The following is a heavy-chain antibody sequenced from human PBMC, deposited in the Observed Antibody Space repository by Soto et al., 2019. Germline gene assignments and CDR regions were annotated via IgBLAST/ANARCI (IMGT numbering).Heavy chain of an antibody. V-gene: IGHV4-39*01. J-gene: IGHJ4*02. CDR1: GGSIFSSDYY. D-gene: IGHD2-15*01. Sequence: QLQLQESGPGLVKPSETLSLTCSVSGGSIFSSDYYWGWIRQAPGKGLEWIGSISYSGSTLHNPSIRRRVTISVDTPKSQFSLKLSSVTATDTAVYYCTRLVVVATSGYVGFDHWGQGTLVTVSS. CDR2: ISYSGST. CDR3: TRLVVVATSGYVGFDH.